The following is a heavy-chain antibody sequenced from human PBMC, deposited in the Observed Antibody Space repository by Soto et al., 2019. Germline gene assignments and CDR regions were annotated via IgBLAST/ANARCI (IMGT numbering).Heavy chain of an antibody. CDR3: AKSERITVSISAFHGDS. CDR1: GFTFNNYA. Sequence: EVQLLESGGGLVQPGGSLRLSCAASGFTFNNYAMSWVRQAAGKGLEWVSAISASGSETFYADSFKGRFTISRDNSKSTLSLQMNGLRVEDAAVYYCAKSERITVSISAFHGDSWGQGTLVTVSS. J-gene: IGHJ4*02. V-gene: IGHV3-23*01. D-gene: IGHD3-9*01. CDR2: ISASGSET.